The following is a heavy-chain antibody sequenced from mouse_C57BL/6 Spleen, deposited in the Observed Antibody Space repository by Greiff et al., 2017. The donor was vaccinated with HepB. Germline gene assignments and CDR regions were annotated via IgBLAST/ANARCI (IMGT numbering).Heavy chain of an antibody. D-gene: IGHD4-1*01. CDR3: NHWENYAMDY. CDR2: IDPENGDT. J-gene: IGHJ4*01. Sequence: EVQLVESGAELVRPGASVKLSCTASGFNIKDDYMHWVKQRPEQGLEWIGWIDPENGDTEYASKFQGKATITADTSSNTAYLQLSSLTSEDTAVYYCNHWENYAMDYWGQGTSVTVSS. CDR1: GFNIKDDY. V-gene: IGHV14-4*01.